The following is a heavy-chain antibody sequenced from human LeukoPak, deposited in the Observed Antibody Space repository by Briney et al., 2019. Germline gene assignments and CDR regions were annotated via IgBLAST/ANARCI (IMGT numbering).Heavy chain of an antibody. V-gene: IGHV3-15*01. CDR1: GFTFSNAC. CDR2: IKGKTDGGTT. CDR3: TTGTWIQLWLADY. J-gene: IGHJ4*02. Sequence: GGSLRLSCAASGFTFSNACMSWVRQAPGKGLEWVGHIKGKTDGGTTDYAAPAQGRFTISRDDSKNTLFLQMNSLKTEDTAVYYCTTGTWIQLWLADYWGQGTLVTVSS. D-gene: IGHD5-18*01.